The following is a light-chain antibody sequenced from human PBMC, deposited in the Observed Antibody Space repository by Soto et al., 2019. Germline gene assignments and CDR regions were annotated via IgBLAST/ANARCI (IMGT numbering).Light chain of an antibody. CDR1: QSVSNRY. V-gene: IGKV3D-15*01. Sequence: EIVLTQSPGTLSLSPGERATLSCRASQSVSNRYLAWYQQKPGQAPRLLIYDATTRATGIPDRFSGSGSGTEFTLTISSLQSEDFAVYYCQQYNDWRTFGQGTKVDIK. J-gene: IGKJ1*01. CDR2: DAT. CDR3: QQYNDWRT.